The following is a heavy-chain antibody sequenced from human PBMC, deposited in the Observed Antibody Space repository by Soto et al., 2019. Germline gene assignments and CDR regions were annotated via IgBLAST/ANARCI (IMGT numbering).Heavy chain of an antibody. D-gene: IGHD4-17*01. CDR3: VSQRTTVPTQAYFDY. J-gene: IGHJ4*02. CDR1: GGSVTNSSYY. V-gene: IGHV4-39*01. Sequence: SETLSLTCTVSGGSVTNSSYYWGWIRQSPGKGLEWIGSVYYRGRSYSKSSVKSRVTISVDTSKNRFSLSLNSVTASDTAVYFCVSQRTTVPTQAYFDYWGPGTLVTVSS. CDR2: VYYRGRS.